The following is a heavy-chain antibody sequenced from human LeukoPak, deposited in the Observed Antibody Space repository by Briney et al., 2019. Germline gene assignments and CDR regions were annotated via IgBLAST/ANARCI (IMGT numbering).Heavy chain of an antibody. CDR2: IRYDGSNK. J-gene: IGHJ4*02. D-gene: IGHD3-3*01. CDR1: GFTFSSYG. CDR3: AKASDFWSGYYSYYFDY. V-gene: IGHV3-30*02. Sequence: GGSLRLSCAASGFTFSSYGMHWVRQAPGKGLEWVAFIRYDGSNKYYADSVKGRFTISRDNSKNTLYLQMNSLRAEDTAVYYCAKASDFWSGYYSYYFDYWGQGTLVTVSS.